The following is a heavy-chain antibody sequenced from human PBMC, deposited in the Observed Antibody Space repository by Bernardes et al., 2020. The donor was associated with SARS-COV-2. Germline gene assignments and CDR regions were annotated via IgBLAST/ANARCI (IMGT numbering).Heavy chain of an antibody. J-gene: IGHJ4*02. Sequence: ASVKVSCKASGYTFTPYYIHWVRQAPGQGLEWMGIINPSGGGTTYAQKFQGRVTMTRDTSTSTVYMELSSLTSEDTAVYFCSRGTIGMPDEHRGQGTRVTVFS. CDR3: SRGTIGMPDEH. V-gene: IGHV1-46*03. CDR2: INPSGGGT. CDR1: GYTFTPYY. D-gene: IGHD1-7*01.